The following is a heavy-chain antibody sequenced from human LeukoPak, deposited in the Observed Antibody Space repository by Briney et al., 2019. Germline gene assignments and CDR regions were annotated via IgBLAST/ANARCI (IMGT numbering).Heavy chain of an antibody. CDR1: GFIFDDYA. V-gene: IGHV3-43D*04. D-gene: IGHD2-15*01. Sequence: GGSLRLSCAASGFIFDDYAMHWVRQAPGKGLEWVSLITWDGGITYYADSVKGRFTISRDNAKNSLYLQMSNLRADDTSVYYCARDRNYCSSDRCYDAFDIWGQGTMVTVSS. CDR2: ITWDGGIT. CDR3: ARDRNYCSSDRCYDAFDI. J-gene: IGHJ3*02.